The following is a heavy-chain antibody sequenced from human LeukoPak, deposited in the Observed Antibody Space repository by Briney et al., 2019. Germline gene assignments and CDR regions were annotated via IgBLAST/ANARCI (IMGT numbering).Heavy chain of an antibody. V-gene: IGHV3-48*04. CDR1: GFNFNNYA. CDR3: ARGLLVVGSKKGNPGNY. Sequence: PGGSLRLSCAASGFNFNNYAMNWVRQAPGEGLEWVSFNSGSSNTIYYADSVRGRFTISRDNAKKSVYLQMNSLRAEDTAVYFCARGLLVVGSKKGNPGNYWGPGTLVAVSS. D-gene: IGHD1-14*01. CDR2: NSGSSNTI. J-gene: IGHJ4*02.